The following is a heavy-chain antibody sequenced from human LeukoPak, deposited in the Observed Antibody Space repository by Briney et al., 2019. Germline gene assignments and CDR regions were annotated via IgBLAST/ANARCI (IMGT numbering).Heavy chain of an antibody. V-gene: IGHV4-59*01. CDR1: GGSISSYY. CDR2: IYYSGST. D-gene: IGHD6-13*01. CDR3: ARAEVKQQLVLGTWFDP. Sequence: SETLSPTCTVSGGSISSYYWSWIRQPPGKGLEWIGYIYYSGSTNYNPSLKSRVTISVDTSKNQFSLKLSSVTAADTAVYYCARAEVKQQLVLGTWFDPWGQGTLVTVSS. J-gene: IGHJ5*02.